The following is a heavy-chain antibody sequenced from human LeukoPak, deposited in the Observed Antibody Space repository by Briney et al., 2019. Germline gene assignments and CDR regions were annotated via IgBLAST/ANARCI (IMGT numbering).Heavy chain of an antibody. Sequence: SETLSLTCSVSGGSISSYYWSWIRQPPGKGLEYIRYIYYSGSTNYNPSLKSRVTISMDTSKDQFSLNLTSVTAADTAVYYCARLKCISTTCPSRYVMDVWGQGTTVTVSS. D-gene: IGHD2-2*01. CDR2: IYYSGST. V-gene: IGHV4-59*01. CDR3: ARLKCISTTCPSRYVMDV. J-gene: IGHJ6*02. CDR1: GGSISSYY.